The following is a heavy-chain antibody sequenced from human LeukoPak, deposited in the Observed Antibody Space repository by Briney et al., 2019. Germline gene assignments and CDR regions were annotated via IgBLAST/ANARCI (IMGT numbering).Heavy chain of an antibody. CDR2: INHSGST. CDR3: ARKRGIAARAQRGSSASEKLRSWYFDL. CDR1: GGSFSGYY. D-gene: IGHD6-6*01. Sequence: SETLSLTCAVYGGSFSGYYWSWIRQPPGKGLEWIGEINHSGSTNYNPSLKSRVTISVDASKNQFSLKLSSVTAADTAVYYCARKRGIAARAQRGSSASEKLRSWYFDLWGRGTLVTVSS. J-gene: IGHJ2*01. V-gene: IGHV4-34*01.